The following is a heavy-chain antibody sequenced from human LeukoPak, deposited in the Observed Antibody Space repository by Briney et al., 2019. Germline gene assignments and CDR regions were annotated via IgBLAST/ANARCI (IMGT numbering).Heavy chain of an antibody. CDR1: AGSISTYY. CDR3: ARDRLRNWYFDL. CDR2: IYNSGST. J-gene: IGHJ2*01. Sequence: SETLSLICTVSAGSISTYYWSWIRQPPGKGLEWIGYIYNSGSTNYNPSLKSRVTISVDTSKNQFSLYLNSVTAAETAVYYCARDRLRNWYFDLWGRGTLVIVSS. V-gene: IGHV4-59*01.